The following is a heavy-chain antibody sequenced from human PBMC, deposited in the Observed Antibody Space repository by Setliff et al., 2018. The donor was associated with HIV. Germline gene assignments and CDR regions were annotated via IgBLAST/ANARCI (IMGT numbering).Heavy chain of an antibody. CDR3: ARDFLYFWEKGGFDI. CDR2: IKQDGSEK. Sequence: GESLKISCAASEFSFSSYWMSWVRQAPGKGLEWVANIKQDGSEKYYVDSVKGRFTISRDNAKNSLYLQMNSLRAEDTAVYYCARDFLYFWEKGGFDIWGQGTMVTVSS. CDR1: EFSFSSYW. J-gene: IGHJ3*02. V-gene: IGHV3-7*01. D-gene: IGHD3-3*01.